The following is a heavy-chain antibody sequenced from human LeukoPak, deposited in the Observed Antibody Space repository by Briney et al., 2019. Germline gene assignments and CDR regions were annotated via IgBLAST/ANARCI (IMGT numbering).Heavy chain of an antibody. Sequence: PGGSLRLSCAAPGFTFSSYGMHWVRQAPGKGLEWVAFIRYDGSNKYYADSVKGRFTISRDNSKNTLYLQMNSLRAEDTAVYYCAKVGDNSSSWYGYYYYMDVWGKGTTVTVSS. D-gene: IGHD6-13*01. J-gene: IGHJ6*03. CDR1: GFTFSSYG. CDR2: IRYDGSNK. CDR3: AKVGDNSSSWYGYYYYMDV. V-gene: IGHV3-30*02.